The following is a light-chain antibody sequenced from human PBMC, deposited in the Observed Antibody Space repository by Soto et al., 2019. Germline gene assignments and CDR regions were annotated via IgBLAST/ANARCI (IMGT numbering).Light chain of an antibody. CDR2: DVS. CDR1: ASDVGGYHY. CDR3: SSYTISSTYV. J-gene: IGLJ1*01. V-gene: IGLV2-14*01. Sequence: QSVLTQPASVSGSPGQSIAISCTGTASDVGGYHYVSWYQQYPGKVPKLIISDVSNRPSGVSDRFSGSKSGNTASLTISGLQAEDEADYYCSSYTISSTYVFGTGTNVTVL.